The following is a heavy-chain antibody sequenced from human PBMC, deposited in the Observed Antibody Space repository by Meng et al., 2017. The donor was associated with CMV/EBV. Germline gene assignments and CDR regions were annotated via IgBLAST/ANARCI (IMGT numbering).Heavy chain of an antibody. V-gene: IGHV1-69*12. CDR3: ARGSGAGTTWSYFDY. CDR2: IIPIFGTA. Sequence: QVRVGQYGDVVTEPGFLVKGSCKAYGGTFSSYDISWVRQAPGQGLEWMGGIIPIFGTANYAQKFQGRVTITADESTSTAYMELSSLRSEDTAVYYCARGSGAGTTWSYFDYWGQGTLVTVSS. D-gene: IGHD1-7*01. J-gene: IGHJ4*02. CDR1: GGTFSSYD.